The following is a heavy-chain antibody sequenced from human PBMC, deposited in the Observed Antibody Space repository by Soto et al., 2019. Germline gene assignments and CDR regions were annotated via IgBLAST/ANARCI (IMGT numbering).Heavy chain of an antibody. Sequence: SGPTLVNPTETLTLTCTVSGFSLTTGKMGVSWIRQPPGKALEWLAHIFSDNELYYSTSLQGRLTISKDTSGSQVVLSMTNVDPVDTATYYCARMDVDSYQFYYAMDVWGQGTTVTVSS. J-gene: IGHJ6*02. CDR1: GFSLTTGKMG. CDR3: ARMDVDSYQFYYAMDV. CDR2: IFSDNEL. D-gene: IGHD4-17*01. V-gene: IGHV2-26*01.